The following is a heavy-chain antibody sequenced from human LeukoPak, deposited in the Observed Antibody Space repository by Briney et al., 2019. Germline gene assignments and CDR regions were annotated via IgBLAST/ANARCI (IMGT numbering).Heavy chain of an antibody. CDR3: AREGAMAAGWYFDY. V-gene: IGHV3-7*05. Sequence: GGSLRLSCAASGFTFSSYWMTWVRQAPGKGLEWVANIKQDGSEKYYVDSVKGRFTISRDNAKNSLYLQMNSLRAEGTAVYYCAREGAMAAGWYFDYWGQGTLVTVSS. CDR2: IKQDGSEK. D-gene: IGHD5-18*01. J-gene: IGHJ4*02. CDR1: GFTFSSYW.